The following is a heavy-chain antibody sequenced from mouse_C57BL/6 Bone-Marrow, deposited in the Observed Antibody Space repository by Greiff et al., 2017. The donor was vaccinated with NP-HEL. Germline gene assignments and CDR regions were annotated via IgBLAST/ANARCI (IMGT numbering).Heavy chain of an antibody. V-gene: IGHV1-61*01. J-gene: IGHJ2*01. Sequence: QVQLQQPGVELVRPGSSVKLSCKTSGYTFTTYWLDWLRQRPGQGLEWIGNIFPSDGDTQYNQKFKDKATLTVDKSSRTAYIQLTSLTSEASAFYYCARYGISLSLFDYLGQGTPLTLSS. CDR2: IFPSDGDT. D-gene: IGHD2-1*01. CDR1: GYTFTTYW. CDR3: ARYGISLSLFDY.